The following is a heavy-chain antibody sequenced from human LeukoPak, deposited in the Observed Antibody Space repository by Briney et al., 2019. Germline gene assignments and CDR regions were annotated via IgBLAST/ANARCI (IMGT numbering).Heavy chain of an antibody. D-gene: IGHD5-18*01. CDR2: IKQDGSET. CDR1: GFAFSNYW. CDR3: ARDESSGYSYGTYYYYGMDV. J-gene: IGHJ6*02. V-gene: IGHV3-7*01. Sequence: GESLRLSCAASGFAFSNYWMNWARQAPGKGLEWVANIKQDGSETNYVDSVKGRFTISRDNSKNTLYLQMNSLRAEDTAVYYCARDESSGYSYGTYYYYGMDVWGQGTTVTVSS.